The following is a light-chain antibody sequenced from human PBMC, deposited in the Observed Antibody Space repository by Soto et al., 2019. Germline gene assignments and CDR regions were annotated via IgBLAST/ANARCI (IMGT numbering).Light chain of an antibody. J-gene: IGKJ5*01. CDR3: HKYNSWPYT. Sequence: EIVMMQSPATLSVSPGERATISCRASQSVSNDLAWYQQKPGQDPRLLIYGPSTRHTGIPARFSGGGSGTEFTLTISRLQADDFAIYFCHKYNSWPYTFGQGTRLEIK. V-gene: IGKV3-15*01. CDR1: QSVSND. CDR2: GPS.